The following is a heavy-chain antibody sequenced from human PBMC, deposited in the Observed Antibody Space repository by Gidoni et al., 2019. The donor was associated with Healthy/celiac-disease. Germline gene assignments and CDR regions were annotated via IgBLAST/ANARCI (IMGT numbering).Heavy chain of an antibody. CDR1: GFTFDDYA. Sequence: EVQLVESGGGVVQPGGSLRLSCAASGFTFDDYAMHWVRQAPGKGLEWVSLISGDGGSTYYADSVKGRFTISRDNSKNSLYLQMNSLRTEDTALYYCAKDRGCGGSCSSRDYYYGMDVWGQGTTVTVSS. V-gene: IGHV3-43*02. CDR3: AKDRGCGGSCSSRDYYYGMDV. J-gene: IGHJ6*02. D-gene: IGHD2-15*01. CDR2: ISGDGGST.